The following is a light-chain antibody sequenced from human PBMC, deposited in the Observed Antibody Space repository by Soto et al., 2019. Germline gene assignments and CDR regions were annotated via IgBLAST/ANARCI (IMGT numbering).Light chain of an antibody. V-gene: IGKV3-11*01. CDR1: QSVRND. CDR2: SAS. CDR3: QQRTNWPPT. Sequence: EIVLTQSPATLSLSPGERATLSCRASQSVRNDLVWYHQKPGQAPRVLISSASNRATGIPARFSGGGSGTDFTLTISSLEPEDFAVYYCQQRTNWPPTFGGGTKVEMK. J-gene: IGKJ4*01.